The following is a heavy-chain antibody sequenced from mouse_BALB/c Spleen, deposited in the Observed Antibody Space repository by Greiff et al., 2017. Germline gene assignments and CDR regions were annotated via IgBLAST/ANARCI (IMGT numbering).Heavy chain of an antibody. CDR2: IDPSDSET. D-gene: IGHD3-2*02. V-gene: IGHV1S126*01. CDR3: ARIRSAMDY. J-gene: IGHJ4*01. Sequence: VQLVESGPQLVRPGASVKISCKASGYSFTSYWMHWVKQRPGQGLEWIGMIDPSDSETRLNQKFKDKATLTVDKSSSTAYMQLSSPTSEDSAVYYCARIRSAMDYWGQGTSVTVSS. CDR1: GYSFTSYW.